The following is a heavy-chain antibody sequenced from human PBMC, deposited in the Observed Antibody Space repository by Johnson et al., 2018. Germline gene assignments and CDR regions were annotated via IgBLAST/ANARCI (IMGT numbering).Heavy chain of an antibody. J-gene: IGHJ6*03. Sequence: QVQLVESGGGVVQPGKSLRLSCVASGFTFASYVLHWVRRAPGKGLEWVAIISRDGTKTYYIASVTGRFHISRDNSKNTLFLQMKTLRAEDTAVYYCAKGTQMLYYYYMDVWGKGTTVTVSS. D-gene: IGHD2-8*01. CDR2: ISRDGTKT. V-gene: IGHV3-30*18. CDR3: AKGTQMLYYYYMDV. CDR1: GFTFASYV.